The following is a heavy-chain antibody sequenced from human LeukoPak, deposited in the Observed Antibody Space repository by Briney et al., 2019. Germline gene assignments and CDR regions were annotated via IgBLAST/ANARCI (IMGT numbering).Heavy chain of an antibody. CDR2: ISSSGASI. CDR3: ARPAYCSSSCYYFFDH. D-gene: IGHD2-21*02. Sequence: GGSLRLSCVASGFTFSDYFMSWIRQAPGKGLEWVSYISSSGASIYYADSVKGRFTISRDNAKNSLYPQMSSLRAEDTAVYYCARPAYCSSSCYYFFDHWGQGTLVTVSS. V-gene: IGHV3-11*01. J-gene: IGHJ4*02. CDR1: GFTFSDYF.